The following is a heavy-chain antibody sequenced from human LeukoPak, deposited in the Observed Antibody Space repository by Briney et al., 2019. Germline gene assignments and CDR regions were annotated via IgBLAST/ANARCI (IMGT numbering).Heavy chain of an antibody. CDR2: IKQDGSDK. CDR1: GFTFSSYW. Sequence: GGSLRLSCAVSGFTFSSYWMTWVRQAPGKGLEWVANIKQDGSDKHYVDSVKGRFTISRDNAKNSLYLQMNSLTAEDTAVYYCAGDGYSSGSHDYWGQGTLVTVSS. V-gene: IGHV3-7*04. J-gene: IGHJ4*02. CDR3: AGDGYSSGSHDY. D-gene: IGHD3-10*01.